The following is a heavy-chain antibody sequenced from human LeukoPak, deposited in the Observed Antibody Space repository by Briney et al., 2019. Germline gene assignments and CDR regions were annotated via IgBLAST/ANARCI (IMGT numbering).Heavy chain of an antibody. J-gene: IGHJ3*02. CDR3: AKALTGTKAFDI. CDR1: GFTFSSHW. Sequence: PGGSLRLSCAASGFTFSSHWMSWVRQAPGKGLEWVSHISSSGGSTYYAGSVKGRFTISRDNSKNTLYLQMNSLRAEDTAVYYCAKALTGTKAFDIWGQGTMVTVSS. V-gene: IGHV3-23*01. D-gene: IGHD1-20*01. CDR2: ISSSGGST.